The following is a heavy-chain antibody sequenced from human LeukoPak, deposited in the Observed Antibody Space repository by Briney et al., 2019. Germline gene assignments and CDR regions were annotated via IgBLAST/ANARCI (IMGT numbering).Heavy chain of an antibody. D-gene: IGHD3-9*01. CDR1: GGSISSYY. CDR2: IYYSGST. CDR3: ARVESAGYDILTGYYPGHFDY. V-gene: IGHV4-59*01. Sequence: PETLSLTCTVSGGSISSYYWSWIRQPPGKGLEWIGYIYYSGSTNYNPSLKSRVTISVDTSKNQFSLKLSSVTAADTAVYYCARVESAGYDILTGYYPGHFDYWGQGTLVTVSS. J-gene: IGHJ4*02.